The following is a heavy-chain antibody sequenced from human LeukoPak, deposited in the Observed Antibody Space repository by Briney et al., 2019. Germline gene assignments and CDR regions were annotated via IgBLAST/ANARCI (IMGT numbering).Heavy chain of an antibody. CDR1: GFTVITND. CDR2: LYSDGNT. V-gene: IGHV3-53*01. J-gene: IGHJ4*02. CDR3: ARGVEPLAATTLAY. Sequence: PGGSLRLSCAASGFTVITNDMTWVRQAPGKGLEWVSVLYSDGNTKYADSVQGRFTISRDNSKNTLYLEMNSLSPDDTAAYYCARGVEPLAATTLAYWGQGTLVTVSS. D-gene: IGHD2-15*01.